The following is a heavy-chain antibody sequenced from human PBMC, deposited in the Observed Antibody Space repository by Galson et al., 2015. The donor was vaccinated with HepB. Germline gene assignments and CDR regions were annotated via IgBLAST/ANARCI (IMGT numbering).Heavy chain of an antibody. CDR2: IDPSDAYT. D-gene: IGHD3-10*01. CDR1: GYSFVSYW. V-gene: IGHV5-10-1*01. J-gene: IGHJ5*02. CDR3: ARHLGPMVRGISRWDP. Sequence: QSGAEVKKPGESLRISCKGSGYSFVSYWISWVRQVPGKGLEWMGRIDPSDAYTHYSPSLQGHVTISADKSINTAYLQWSSLKASDTAMYYCARHLGPMVRGISRWDPWGQGTLVTVSS.